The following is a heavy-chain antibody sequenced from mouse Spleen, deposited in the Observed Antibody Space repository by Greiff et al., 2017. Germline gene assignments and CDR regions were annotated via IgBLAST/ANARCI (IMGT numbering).Heavy chain of an antibody. D-gene: IGHD2-4*01. CDR3: ARDAGGLLDY. J-gene: IGHJ2*01. CDR1: GFTFSDFY. V-gene: IGHV7-1*01. Sequence: EVMLVESGGGLVQSGRSLRLSCATSGFTFSDFYMEWVRQAPGKGLEWIAASRTKANDYTTEYSASVKGRFIVSRDTSQSILYRQMNALRAEDTAIYYCARDAGGLLDYWGQGTTLTVSS. CDR2: SRTKANDYTT.